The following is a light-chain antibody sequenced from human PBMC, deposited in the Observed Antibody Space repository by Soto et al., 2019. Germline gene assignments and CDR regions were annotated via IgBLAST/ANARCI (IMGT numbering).Light chain of an antibody. CDR2: AAS. CDR1: QGIRND. V-gene: IGKV1-17*01. CDR3: LQHNSYPLA. Sequence: DIQMTQSPSSLSASVGDRVTITCRASQGIRNDLGWYQQKPGKAPKRLIYAASSLQSGVPSRFSGSGSGTEFSSLQPEDLATYYCLQHNSYPLAFGQGTKVEIK. J-gene: IGKJ1*01.